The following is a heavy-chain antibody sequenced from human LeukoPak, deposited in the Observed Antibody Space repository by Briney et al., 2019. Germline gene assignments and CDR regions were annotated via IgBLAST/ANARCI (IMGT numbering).Heavy chain of an antibody. J-gene: IGHJ4*02. CDR2: ISSSGGNT. D-gene: IGHD3-22*01. Sequence: GGSLRLSCVASGFTFSSYALSWVRQAPGKGLEWVPAISSSGGNTYYADSVKDRFTISRDNSKNTLYLQMNSLRAEDTAVYYCAKAGEIVVVSYYFDYWGQGTLVTVSS. CDR3: AKAGEIVVVSYYFDY. V-gene: IGHV3-23*01. CDR1: GFTFSSYA.